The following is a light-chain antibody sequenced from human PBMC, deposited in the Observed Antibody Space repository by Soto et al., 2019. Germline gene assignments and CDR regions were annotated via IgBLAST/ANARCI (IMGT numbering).Light chain of an antibody. CDR2: AAS. Sequence: SQLPQYPSSLSASVGDRVTITCRASQAIRTALGWYQQKPGKVPKLLIYAASTLQSGVPSRFSGSGSGTDFTLTISSLQPEDFATYYCLLDFSYFWAFGQGTKVDIK. CDR3: LLDFSYFWA. CDR1: QAIRTA. J-gene: IGKJ1*01. V-gene: IGKV1-6*01.